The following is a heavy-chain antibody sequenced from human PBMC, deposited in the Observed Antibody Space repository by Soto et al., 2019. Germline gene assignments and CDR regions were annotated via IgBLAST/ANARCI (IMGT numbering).Heavy chain of an antibody. Sequence: SVKVSCKASGGTFSSYAISWVRQAPGQGLEWMGGIIPIFGTANYAQKFQGRVTITADESTSTAYMELSSLRSEDTAVYYCASGVSRALREDYFDYWGQGALVTVSS. D-gene: IGHD1-26*01. V-gene: IGHV1-69*13. CDR3: ASGVSRALREDYFDY. CDR2: IIPIFGTA. CDR1: GGTFSSYA. J-gene: IGHJ4*02.